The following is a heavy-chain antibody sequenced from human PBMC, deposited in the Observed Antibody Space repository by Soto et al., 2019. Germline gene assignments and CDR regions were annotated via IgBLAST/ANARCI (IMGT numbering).Heavy chain of an antibody. J-gene: IGHJ4*02. CDR3: TTDVSQLRFLEWLSNRDY. CDR2: IKSKTDGGTT. CDR1: GFTFSNAW. D-gene: IGHD3-3*01. Sequence: PGGSLRLSCAASGFTFSNAWMSWVRQAPGKGLEWVGRIKSKTDGGTTDYAAPVKGRFTISRDDSKNALYLQMNSLKTEDTAVYYCTTDVSQLRFLEWLSNRDYWGQGTLVTVSS. V-gene: IGHV3-15*01.